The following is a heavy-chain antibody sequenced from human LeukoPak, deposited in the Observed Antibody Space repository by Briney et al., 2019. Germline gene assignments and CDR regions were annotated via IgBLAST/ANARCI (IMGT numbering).Heavy chain of an antibody. V-gene: IGHV1-8*03. J-gene: IGHJ4*02. Sequence: GASVKVSCKASGGTFSSYAINWVRQATGQGLEWMGWMNPNSGNTGYAQKFQGRVTITRNTSISTAYMELSSLRSEDTAVYYCARGEGGATFDYWGQGTLVTVSS. CDR1: GGTFSSYA. D-gene: IGHD3-16*01. CDR3: ARGEGGATFDY. CDR2: MNPNSGNT.